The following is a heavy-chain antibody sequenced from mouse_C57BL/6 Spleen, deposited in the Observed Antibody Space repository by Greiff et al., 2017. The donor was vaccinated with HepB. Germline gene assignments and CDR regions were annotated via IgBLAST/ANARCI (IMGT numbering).Heavy chain of an antibody. CDR1: GYTFTSYW. CDR2: IHPNSGST. V-gene: IGHV1-64*01. D-gene: IGHD1-1*01. J-gene: IGHJ2*01. Sequence: QVQLQQSGAELVKPGASVKLSCKASGYTFTSYWMHWVKQRPGQGLEWIGMIHPNSGSTNYNEKFKSKATLTVDKSSSTAYMQLSSLTSADSAVYYCAREGFITVNFDYWGQGTTLTVSS. CDR3: AREGFITVNFDY.